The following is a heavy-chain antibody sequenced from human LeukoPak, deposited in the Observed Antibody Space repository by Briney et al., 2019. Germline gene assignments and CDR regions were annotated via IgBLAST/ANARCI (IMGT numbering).Heavy chain of an antibody. CDR3: AKAGATDY. J-gene: IGHJ4*02. D-gene: IGHD1-26*01. CDR2: ISSSAGNT. V-gene: IGHV3-23*01. CDR1: GFTFSGYA. Sequence: PGGSLRLSCAACGFTFSGYAMNWVRQAPGQGLEWVSAISSSAGNTYYADSVKGRFTISRDNSKNTLFLQMNSLKTEDTAVYYCAKAGATDYWGQGTLVTVSS.